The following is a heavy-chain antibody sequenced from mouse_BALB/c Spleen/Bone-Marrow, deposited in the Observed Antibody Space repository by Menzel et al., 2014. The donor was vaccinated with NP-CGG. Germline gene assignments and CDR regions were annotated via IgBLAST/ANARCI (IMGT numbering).Heavy chain of an antibody. CDR1: GFDFSRFW. V-gene: IGHV4-1*02. CDR3: ARLGYYGAMDY. D-gene: IGHD1-1*01. J-gene: IGHJ4*01. CDR2: INPDSSTI. Sequence: EVQGVESGGGLVQPGGSLKVSCAASGFDFSRFWMSWVRQAPGKGLEWIGEINPDSSTINYTPSLKDKFIISRDNAKNTLYLQMSKVRSEDTALYYCARLGYYGAMDYWGQGTSVTVSS.